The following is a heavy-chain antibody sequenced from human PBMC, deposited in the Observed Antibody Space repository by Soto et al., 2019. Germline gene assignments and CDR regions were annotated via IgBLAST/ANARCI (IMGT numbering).Heavy chain of an antibody. Sequence: QVQLVQSGAEVRTPGASVKISCKTSGYGFTSHNMHWVRQASGQGLEWMGIINPSGAATTYAQKFQGRITMTRDGSTSTVSMELSSLTSEDTATYYCARDWGFWVGPYGVDVWGQGTTVTVSS. CDR3: ARDWGFWVGPYGVDV. V-gene: IGHV1-46*01. CDR1: GYGFTSHN. J-gene: IGHJ6*02. D-gene: IGHD3-16*01. CDR2: INPSGAAT.